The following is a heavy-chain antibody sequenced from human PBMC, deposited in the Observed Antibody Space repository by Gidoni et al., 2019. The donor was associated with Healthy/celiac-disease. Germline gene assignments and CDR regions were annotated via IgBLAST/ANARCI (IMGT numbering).Heavy chain of an antibody. D-gene: IGHD2-21*02. V-gene: IGHV3-48*03. J-gene: IGHJ4*02. Sequence: EVQLVESGGGLVQPGGSLRLSCAASGFTFSSYEMNWVRQAPGKGLEWVSYISSSGSTIYYADSVKGRFTISRDNAKNSLYLQMNSLRAEDTAVYYCARDRSRGCGRCGDWDYWGQGTLVTVSS. CDR1: GFTFSSYE. CDR3: ARDRSRGCGRCGDWDY. CDR2: ISSSGSTI.